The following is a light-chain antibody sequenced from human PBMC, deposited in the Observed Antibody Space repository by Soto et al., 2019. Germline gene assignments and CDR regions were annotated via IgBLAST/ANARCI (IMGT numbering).Light chain of an antibody. V-gene: IGKV3-15*01. CDR2: RAS. Sequence: IVLTQSPATLSVSPGERATLSCRASQSVGSLLSWYQQKAGQAPRLLIYRASSRATGISGSFSGSGSGTEFTLTITSLQSEDSAVYYCQQYNKWPITFGQGTRLEI. CDR1: QSVGSL. J-gene: IGKJ5*01. CDR3: QQYNKWPIT.